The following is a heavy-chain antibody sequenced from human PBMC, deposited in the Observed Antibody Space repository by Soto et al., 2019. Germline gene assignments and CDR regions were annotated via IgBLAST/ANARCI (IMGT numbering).Heavy chain of an antibody. D-gene: IGHD2-8*01. V-gene: IGHV4-34*01. CDR3: ARSVDCTNGVCYYNLWGYYYYGMDV. CDR1: GGSFSGYY. J-gene: IGHJ6*02. Sequence: PSETLSLTCAVYGGSFSGYYWSWIRQPPGKGLEWIGEINHSGSTNYNPSLKSRVTISVDTSKNQFSLKLSSVTAADTAVYYCARSVDCTNGVCYYNLWGYYYYGMDVWGQGTTVTVSS. CDR2: INHSGST.